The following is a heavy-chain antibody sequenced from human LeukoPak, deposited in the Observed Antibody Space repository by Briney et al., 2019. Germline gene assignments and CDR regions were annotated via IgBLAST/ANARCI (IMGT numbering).Heavy chain of an antibody. D-gene: IGHD2-15*01. Sequence: GGSLRLSCAASGFTFSSYAMSWVRQAPGKGLERVSSNSISGDNTYYADSVKGRFTISRDNSKNTLYLQMNSLRAEDTAVYYCAKQSLADCIRCPFDSWGQGTLVTVSS. CDR3: AKQSLADCIRCPFDS. CDR2: NSISGDNT. V-gene: IGHV3-23*01. CDR1: GFTFSSYA. J-gene: IGHJ4*02.